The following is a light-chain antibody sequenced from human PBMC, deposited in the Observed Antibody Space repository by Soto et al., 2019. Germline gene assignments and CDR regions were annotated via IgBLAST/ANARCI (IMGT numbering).Light chain of an antibody. J-gene: IGKJ2*01. CDR2: AAS. Sequence: DIQLTQSPSFLSASVGDRVTITCRASQGISSYLAWYQQKPGKAPKLLIYAASNLQSGVPSRFSASSSGTDFTLTISSLQAEYFASHYCQQLISYCQTFGQGTKLEIK. CDR1: QGISSY. V-gene: IGKV1-9*01. CDR3: QQLISYCQT.